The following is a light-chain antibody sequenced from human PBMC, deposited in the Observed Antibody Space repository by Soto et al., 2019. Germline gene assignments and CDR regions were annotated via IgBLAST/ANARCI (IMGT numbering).Light chain of an antibody. V-gene: IGKV3-15*01. Sequence: EIMMTQSPGTLSGSAGERATLSCRASQSVSSNLAWYQQKPGQAPRLLIYAVSTRATGIPARFSGSGSETEFTLTISSLQSEDFAVYYCQQYNKWPLTFGQGTKVEIK. CDR1: QSVSSN. CDR2: AVS. CDR3: QQYNKWPLT. J-gene: IGKJ1*01.